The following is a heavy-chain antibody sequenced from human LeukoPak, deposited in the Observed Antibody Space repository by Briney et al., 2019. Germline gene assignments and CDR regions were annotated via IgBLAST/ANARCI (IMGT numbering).Heavy chain of an antibody. Sequence: GGSLRLSCAASGFTFSSYEMNWVRQAPGKGLEWVSYISSSGSTKYYADSVMGRFTLPRDNAKKSLFLQMNGLRADDTAVYYCAREALTETTFGPYDYWGQGTLVTVSS. J-gene: IGHJ4*02. V-gene: IGHV3-48*03. CDR2: ISSSGSTK. CDR3: AREALTETTFGPYDY. CDR1: GFTFSSYE. D-gene: IGHD4-17*01.